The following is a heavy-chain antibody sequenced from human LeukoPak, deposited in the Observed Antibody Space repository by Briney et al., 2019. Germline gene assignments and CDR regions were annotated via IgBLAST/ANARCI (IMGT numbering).Heavy chain of an antibody. CDR3: TKDKSARSSYGDAFDI. V-gene: IGHV3-9*01. D-gene: IGHD6-6*01. Sequence: GRSLRLSCVASGFMFDDYAIHWVRQAPGQGLEWVSGVGWHGGSIGYADSVKGRFTVSRDNAKRSLYLQMNSLRAEDTALYYGTKDKSARSSYGDAFDIWGQGTVVTVSS. CDR1: GFMFDDYA. CDR2: VGWHGGSI. J-gene: IGHJ3*02.